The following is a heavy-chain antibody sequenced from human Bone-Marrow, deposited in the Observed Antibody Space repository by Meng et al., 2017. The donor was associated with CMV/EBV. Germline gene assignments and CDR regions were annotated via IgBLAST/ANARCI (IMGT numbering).Heavy chain of an antibody. J-gene: IGHJ4*02. Sequence: SLRLSCAAPGFIVSSNYMSWVRQAPGKGLEWVSIIYTGGTTYYADSVKGRFTISRDNAKNMLFLQMNSLRAEDTAVYYCVGRHFFDYWGQGTLVTVSS. CDR1: GFIVSSNY. CDR2: IYTGGTT. V-gene: IGHV3-53*01. CDR3: VGRHFFDY.